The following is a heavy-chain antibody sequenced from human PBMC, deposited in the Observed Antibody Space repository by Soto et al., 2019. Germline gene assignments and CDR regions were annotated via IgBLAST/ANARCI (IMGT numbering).Heavy chain of an antibody. J-gene: IGHJ6*02. CDR3: ARKNGGYSSGWFHGMDV. Sequence: PSETLSLTCTVSGGSISSSSYYWGWIRQPPGKGLEWIGSIYYSGSTYYNPSLKSRVTISVDTSKNQFSLKLSSVTAADTAVYYCARKNGGYSSGWFHGMDVWGQGTTVTVS. D-gene: IGHD6-19*01. V-gene: IGHV4-39*01. CDR2: IYYSGST. CDR1: GGSISSSSYY.